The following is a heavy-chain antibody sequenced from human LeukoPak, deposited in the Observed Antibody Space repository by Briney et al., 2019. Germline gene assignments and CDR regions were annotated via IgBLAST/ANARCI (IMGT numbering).Heavy chain of an antibody. Sequence: ASVKVSCKASGYTFTGYYMHWVRQAPGQGLEWMGIINPSGGSTSYAQKFQGRVTMTRDMYTSTVYMELSSLRSEDTAVYYCARVRVGIAAAGTLRGFDPWGQGTLVTVSS. J-gene: IGHJ5*02. CDR1: GYTFTGYY. V-gene: IGHV1-46*01. CDR3: ARVRVGIAAAGTLRGFDP. CDR2: INPSGGST. D-gene: IGHD6-13*01.